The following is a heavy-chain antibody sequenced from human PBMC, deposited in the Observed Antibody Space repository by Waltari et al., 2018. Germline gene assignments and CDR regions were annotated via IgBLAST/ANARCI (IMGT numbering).Heavy chain of an antibody. V-gene: IGHV2-5*01. J-gene: IGHJ5*02. CDR2: IYWNDDK. Sequence: QESGPGLVKPSETLSLTCAVSGYSISSGYYWGWIRQPPGKALEWLAVIYWNDDKAVSPSLKGRLTNTKGTAKNQVVLTMANMDPVETATYYGAHTVWASGLASVRNPFDPWGQGTLVTVSS. CDR3: AHTVWASGLASVRNPFDP. D-gene: IGHD3-16*01. CDR1: GYSISSGYY.